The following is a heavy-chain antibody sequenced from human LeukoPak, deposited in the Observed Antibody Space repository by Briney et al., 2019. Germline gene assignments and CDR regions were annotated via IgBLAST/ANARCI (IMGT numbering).Heavy chain of an antibody. J-gene: IGHJ4*02. CDR3: ARPSRLRYFDY. Sequence: SETLSLTCTVSGGSISSYYWSWIRQPPGKGLEWIGEIYHSGSTNYNPSLKSRVTISVDKSKNQFSLKLSSVTAADTAVYYCARPSRLRYFDYWGQGTLVTVSS. CDR2: IYHSGST. CDR1: GGSISSYY. V-gene: IGHV4-59*12.